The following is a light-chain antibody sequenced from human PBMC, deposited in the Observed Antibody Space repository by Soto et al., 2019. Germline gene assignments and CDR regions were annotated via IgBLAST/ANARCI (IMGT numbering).Light chain of an antibody. Sequence: EIVMTQSPATLSVSPGEGVTLSCRASQGVGITLAWYQQKPGQTPRLLIYNAFTRATGIPARFSGSGSGTEFTLTINSLQSEXSAVYYCQRYNDWPLTFGGGTKVEVK. CDR2: NAF. CDR1: QGVGIT. CDR3: QRYNDWPLT. J-gene: IGKJ4*01. V-gene: IGKV3-15*01.